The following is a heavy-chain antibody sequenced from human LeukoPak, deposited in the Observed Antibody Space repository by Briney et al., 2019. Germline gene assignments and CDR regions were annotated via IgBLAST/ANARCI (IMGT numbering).Heavy chain of an antibody. CDR3: ARESSGWYRGWFDP. V-gene: IGHV3-21*01. CDR1: GFTFSSYS. J-gene: IGHJ5*02. CDR2: ISGSSSYI. D-gene: IGHD6-19*01. Sequence: GGSLRLSCAASGFTFSSYSMNWVRQAPGKGLEWVSSISGSSSYIYYADSVKGRFTISRDNAKNSLYLQMNSLRAEDTAVYYCARESSGWYRGWFDPWGQGTLVTVSS.